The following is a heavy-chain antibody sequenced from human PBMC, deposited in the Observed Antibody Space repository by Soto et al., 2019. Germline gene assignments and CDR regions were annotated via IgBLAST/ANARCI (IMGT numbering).Heavy chain of an antibody. CDR3: ARTWFGELCDY. J-gene: IGHJ4*02. D-gene: IGHD3-10*01. V-gene: IGHV1-18*01. Sequence: ASVKVSCKASGYTFTSYGISWVRQAPGQGLEWMGWISAYNGNTNYAQKIQGRVNMTTDTSTSTAYKELRSLRSDDTAVYYCARTWFGELCDYWGQGTLVTVSS. CDR1: GYTFTSYG. CDR2: ISAYNGNT.